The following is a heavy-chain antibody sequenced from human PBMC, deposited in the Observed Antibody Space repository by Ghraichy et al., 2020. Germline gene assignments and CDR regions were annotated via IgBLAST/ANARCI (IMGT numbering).Heavy chain of an antibody. CDR3: ARDGSSVYDWSIGMDV. CDR2: IYYSGST. Sequence: GSLSLPCTVSGGSISSSSFYWGWIRQPPGKGLEWIGSIYYSGSTYYNPSLKSRVTISVDTSKNQFSLKLSSLTAADTAVYYCARDGSSVYDWSIGMDVWGQGTTVAVSS. J-gene: IGHJ6*02. D-gene: IGHD5/OR15-5a*01. V-gene: IGHV4-39*07. CDR1: GGSISSSSFY.